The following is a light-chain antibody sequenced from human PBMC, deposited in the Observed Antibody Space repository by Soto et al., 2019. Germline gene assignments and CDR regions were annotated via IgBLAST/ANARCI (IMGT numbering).Light chain of an antibody. CDR1: QSVTSY. Sequence: EIVLTQSPDTLSLSPGERSTLSCRASQSVTSYLAWYQQKPGQAPRLLIHDASNRATGIPARFSGSGSGTDFSLTISSLEPEDFAVYYCQVEITFGQGTRLEIK. CDR3: QVEIT. V-gene: IGKV3-11*01. J-gene: IGKJ5*01. CDR2: DAS.